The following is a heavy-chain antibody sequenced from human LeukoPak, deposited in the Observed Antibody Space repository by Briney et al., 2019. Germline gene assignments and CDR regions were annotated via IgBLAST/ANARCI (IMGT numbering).Heavy chain of an antibody. Sequence: NPSETLSLTCGVSGHSFSSDSFWGWIRQPPGQGLEWIGSIHERGSTFYNPSLKCRVTISIDTSKNQFSLNVNSVTAADTAVYYCARASRPSNSWFDPWGQGTVVTVSS. CDR1: GHSFSSDSF. CDR3: ARASRPSNSWFDP. V-gene: IGHV4-38-2*01. D-gene: IGHD6-6*01. CDR2: IHERGST. J-gene: IGHJ5*02.